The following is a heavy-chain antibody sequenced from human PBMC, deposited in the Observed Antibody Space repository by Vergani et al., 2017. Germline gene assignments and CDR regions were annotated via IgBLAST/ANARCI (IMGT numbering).Heavy chain of an antibody. V-gene: IGHV3-23*04. CDR3: AKDQYYYDSSGYLYYYYMDV. D-gene: IGHD3-22*01. CDR1: GFTFSSYA. Sequence: VQLVESGGGVVQPGRSLRLSCAASGFTFSSYAMSWVRQAPGKGLEWVSAISGSGGSTYYADSVKGRFTISRDNSKNTLYLQMNSLRAEDTAVYYCAKDQYYYDSSGYLYYYYMDVWGKGP. J-gene: IGHJ6*03. CDR2: ISGSGGST.